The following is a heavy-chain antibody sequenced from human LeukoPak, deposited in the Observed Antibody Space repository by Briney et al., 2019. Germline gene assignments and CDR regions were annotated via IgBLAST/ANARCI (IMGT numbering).Heavy chain of an antibody. J-gene: IGHJ4*02. V-gene: IGHV4-39*01. CDR1: GGSISSISNY. D-gene: IGHD1-26*01. CDR2: VSYSGST. CDR3: ARLTPYSGSPLDDY. Sequence: SETLCLTCTVSGGSISSISNYWGWIRQPPGKGLEYIGSVSYSGSTYYNPSLKSRVTMSADTSKIQFSLKLSSVTAADTAVYYCARLTPYSGSPLDDYWGQGTLVTVSS.